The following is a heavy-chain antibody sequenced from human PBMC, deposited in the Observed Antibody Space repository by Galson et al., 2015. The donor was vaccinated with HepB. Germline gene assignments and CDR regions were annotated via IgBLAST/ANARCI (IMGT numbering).Heavy chain of an antibody. D-gene: IGHD6-13*01. V-gene: IGHV1-18*01. CDR1: GYTFTSYG. CDR3: ASVGAATIYYYYAMDV. J-gene: IGHJ6*02. Sequence: SVKVSCKASGYTFTSYGISWVRQAPGQGLEWMGWINGYNGNTNSAQTLQGRVTMTTDSSTSTAYMELRSLRSDDTAVYYCASVGAATIYYYYAMDVWGQGTTVTVSS. CDR2: INGYNGNT.